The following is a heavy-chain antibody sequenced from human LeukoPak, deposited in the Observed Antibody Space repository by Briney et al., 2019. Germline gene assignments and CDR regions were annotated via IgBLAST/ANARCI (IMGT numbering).Heavy chain of an antibody. CDR3: AKDSLRDGYHEPY. J-gene: IGHJ4*02. Sequence: PGGSLRLSCAASGFTFTSYGMSWVRQAPGKGLEWVSVISGSGGSSDYADSVKGRFTISRDNSKNTLHLQMNSLRAEDTAVYYCAKDSLRDGYHEPYWGQGTLVTVSS. CDR2: ISGSGGSS. V-gene: IGHV3-23*01. D-gene: IGHD5-24*01. CDR1: GFTFTSYG.